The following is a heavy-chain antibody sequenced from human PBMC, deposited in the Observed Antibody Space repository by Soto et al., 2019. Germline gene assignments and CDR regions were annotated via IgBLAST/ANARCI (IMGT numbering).Heavy chain of an antibody. CDR3: AREASDWGVIFDY. V-gene: IGHV4-31*03. D-gene: IGHD3-10*01. Sequence: SETLSLTCTVSGGSISSGGYYWSWIRQHPGKGLEWIGYIYYSGSTYYNPSLKSRVTISVDTSKNQFSLKLSSVTAADTAVYYCAREASDWGVIFDYWGQGTLVTVSS. CDR1: GGSISSGGYY. J-gene: IGHJ4*02. CDR2: IYYSGST.